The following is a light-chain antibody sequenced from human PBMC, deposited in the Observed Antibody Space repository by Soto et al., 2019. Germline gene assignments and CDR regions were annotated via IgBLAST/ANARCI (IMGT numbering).Light chain of an antibody. J-gene: IGKJ5*01. CDR3: QQGYSTPPVT. Sequence: DIVLTQSPATLSLSPGDRVTLSCRASQTVGRFLSWYQHSPGQGPRLLVYDASNRATGVPARFSGSGSETDFTLTISSLEPEDFATYYCQQGYSTPPVTFGQGTRLEVK. CDR1: QTVGRF. CDR2: DAS. V-gene: IGKV3-11*01.